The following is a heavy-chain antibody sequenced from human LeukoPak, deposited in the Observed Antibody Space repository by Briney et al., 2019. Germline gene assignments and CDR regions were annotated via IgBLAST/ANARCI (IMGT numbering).Heavy chain of an antibody. CDR2: INSDGSST. CDR1: GFTFSSYW. J-gene: IGHJ6*03. CDR3: ARAPVSVYYYMDV. D-gene: IGHD3-10*01. Sequence: GGSLRLSCAASGFTFSSYWMHWVRQAPGKGLVWVSRINSDGSSTSYADSVKGRFTISRDNAKNTLYLQMNSRRAEDTAVYYCARAPVSVYYYMDVWGKGTTVTVSS. V-gene: IGHV3-74*01.